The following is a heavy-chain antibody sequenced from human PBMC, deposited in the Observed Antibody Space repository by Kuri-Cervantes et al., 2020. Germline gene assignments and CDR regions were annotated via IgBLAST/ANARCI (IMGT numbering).Heavy chain of an antibody. CDR2: ISSSSSYI. CDR1: GFTFSSYS. V-gene: IGHV3-21*01. Sequence: GESLKISCAASGFTFSSYSMNWVRQAPGKGLEWVSSISSSSSYIYYADSVKGRFTISRDNAKNSLYLQMNSLRAEDTAVYYCATESRGGNWFDPWGQGTLVTVSS. D-gene: IGHD1-26*01. CDR3: ATESRGGNWFDP. J-gene: IGHJ5*02.